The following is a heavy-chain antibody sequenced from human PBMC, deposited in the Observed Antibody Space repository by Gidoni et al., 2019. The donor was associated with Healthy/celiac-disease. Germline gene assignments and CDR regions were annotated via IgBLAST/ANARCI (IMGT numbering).Heavy chain of an antibody. V-gene: IGHV3-23*01. Sequence: EVQLLESGGGLVQPGGSLSLSCAASGFTFSSYAMSWVRQAPRKGLEWVSAISGSGGSTYYADSVKVRFTISRDNSKNTLYLQMNSLRAEDTAVYYCAKVGHDYVAPYYYYYYMDVWGKGTTVTVSS. J-gene: IGHJ6*03. D-gene: IGHD3-16*01. CDR1: GFTFSSYA. CDR3: AKVGHDYVAPYYYYYYMDV. CDR2: ISGSGGST.